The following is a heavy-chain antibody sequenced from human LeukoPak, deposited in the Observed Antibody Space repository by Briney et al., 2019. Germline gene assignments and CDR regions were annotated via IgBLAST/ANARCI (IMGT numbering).Heavy chain of an antibody. D-gene: IGHD5-12*01. CDR3: AKDWSLGYGCLDY. J-gene: IGHJ4*02. V-gene: IGHV3-23*01. CDR1: GFTFRGYA. Sequence: PGGSLRLSCAASGFTFRGYAMSWVRQAPGKGLEWVSAISDSGVSTFHADSVAGRFNISRDNSKDPLYLQMHSLRAADTAVYYCAKDWSLGYGCLDYWGQGTLVTVSS. CDR2: ISDSGVST.